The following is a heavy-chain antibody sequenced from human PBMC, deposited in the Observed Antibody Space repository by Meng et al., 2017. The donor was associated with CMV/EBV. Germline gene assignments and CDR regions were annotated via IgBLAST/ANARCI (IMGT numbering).Heavy chain of an antibody. V-gene: IGHV1-2*02. D-gene: IGHD2-2*01. CDR1: GYTFTSYA. Sequence: ASVKVSCKASGYTFTSYAMNWVRQAPGQGLEWMGWINPNSGGTNYAQKFQGRVTMTRDTSISTAYMELSRLRSDDTAVYYCARQLQFGEYGMDVWGQGTTVTVSS. CDR3: ARQLQFGEYGMDV. CDR2: INPNSGGT. J-gene: IGHJ6*02.